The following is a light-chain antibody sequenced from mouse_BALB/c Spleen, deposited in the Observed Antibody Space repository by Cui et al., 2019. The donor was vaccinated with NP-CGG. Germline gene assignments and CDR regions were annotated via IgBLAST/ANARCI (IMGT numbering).Light chain of an antibody. CDR1: TGAVTTSNY. CDR2: GTN. J-gene: IGLJ1*01. CDR3: ALWYSNHWV. Sequence: QAVVPQDSALTTSPGETVTLTCRSSTGAVTTSNYANWVQEKPDHLVTGLIGGTNNRAPGVPARFSGSLIGDKAALTITGAQTEDEAIYFCALWYSNHWVFGGGTKLTVL. V-gene: IGLV1*01.